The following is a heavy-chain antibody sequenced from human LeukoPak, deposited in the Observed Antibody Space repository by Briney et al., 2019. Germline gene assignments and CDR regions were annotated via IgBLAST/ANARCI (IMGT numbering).Heavy chain of an antibody. CDR2: ISYDGSNK. CDR1: GFTFSSYA. Sequence: PGGSLRLSCAASGFTFSSYAMHWVRQAPGKGLEWVAVISYDGSNKYYADSVKGRFTISRDNSKNTLYLQMNSLRAEDTAVYYCARDFGSGGYLAYYFDYWDQGTLVTVSS. D-gene: IGHD3-10*01. J-gene: IGHJ4*02. V-gene: IGHV3-30*04. CDR3: ARDFGSGGYLAYYFDY.